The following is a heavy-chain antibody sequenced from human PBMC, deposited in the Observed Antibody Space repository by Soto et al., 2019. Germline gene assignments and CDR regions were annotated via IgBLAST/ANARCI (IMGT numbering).Heavy chain of an antibody. V-gene: IGHV2-5*02. CDR3: AHRRSIYYGSGATNGFDP. Sequence: QITLKESGPTLVKPTQTLTLTCTFSGFSLSTSGVGVGWIRQPPGKALELLALIYWDDDKRYSPSLKSSLTITKDTSKNQVVLTMTNMDPVDTATYYCAHRRSIYYGSGATNGFDPWGQGTLVTVSS. CDR1: GFSLSTSGVG. J-gene: IGHJ5*02. D-gene: IGHD3-10*01. CDR2: IYWDDDK.